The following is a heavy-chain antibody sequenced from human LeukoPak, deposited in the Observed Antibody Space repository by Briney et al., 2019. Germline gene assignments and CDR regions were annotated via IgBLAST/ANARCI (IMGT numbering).Heavy chain of an antibody. CDR2: IRYDGSNK. V-gene: IGHV3-30*02. CDR3: AKVAEVGATGYYYYMDV. CDR1: GFTFSTYG. J-gene: IGHJ6*03. D-gene: IGHD1-26*01. Sequence: GGSLRLSCAASGFTFSTYGMHWVRQAPGKGLEWVAFIRYDGSNKYYADSVKGRFTISRDNSKNTLYLQMNSLRAEDTAVYYCAKVAEVGATGYYYYMDVWGKGTTVTISS.